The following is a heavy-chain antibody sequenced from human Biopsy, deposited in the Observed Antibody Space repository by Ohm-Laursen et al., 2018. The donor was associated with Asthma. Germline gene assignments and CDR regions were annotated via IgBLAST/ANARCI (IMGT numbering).Heavy chain of an antibody. CDR2: IYYSGST. V-gene: IGHV4-31*03. J-gene: IGHJ6*02. CDR3: ARDTCGGNAAYYYGMDV. Sequence: PSDTLSLTCTVSGGSISSGGYYWSWIRQHPGKGLEWIGYIYYSGSTYYNPSLKSRVTISVDTSKNQFSLKLSSVTAADTAVYYCARDTCGGNAAYYYGMDVWGQGTTVTVSS. CDR1: GGSISSGGYY. D-gene: IGHD4-23*01.